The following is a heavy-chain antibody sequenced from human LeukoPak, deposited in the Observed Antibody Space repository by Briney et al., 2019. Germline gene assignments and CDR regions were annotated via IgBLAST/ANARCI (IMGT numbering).Heavy chain of an antibody. J-gene: IGHJ4*02. CDR3: AREGAAAVISDYFDY. V-gene: IGHV3-23*01. Sequence: GGSLRLSCAASGFTFSSHGMNWVRQAPGKGLEWVSGISPSGDILYYADSVKGQFTISRDNAKNSLYLQMNSLRAEDTAVYYCAREGAAAVISDYFDYWGQGTLVTVSS. CDR1: GFTFSSHG. CDR2: ISPSGDIL. D-gene: IGHD6-13*01.